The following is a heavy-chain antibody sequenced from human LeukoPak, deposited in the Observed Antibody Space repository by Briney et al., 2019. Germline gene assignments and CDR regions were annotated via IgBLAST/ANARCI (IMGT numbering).Heavy chain of an antibody. V-gene: IGHV1-2*02. J-gene: IGHJ4*02. CDR2: INPNSGGT. CDR3: ARGLYYYDSSPLDY. D-gene: IGHD3-22*01. CDR1: GYTFTGCY. Sequence: ASVKVSCKASGYTFTGCYMHWVRQAPGQGLEWMGWINPNSGGTNYAQKFQGRVTMTRDTSISTAYMELSRLRSDDTAVYYCARGLYYYDSSPLDYWGQGTLVTVSS.